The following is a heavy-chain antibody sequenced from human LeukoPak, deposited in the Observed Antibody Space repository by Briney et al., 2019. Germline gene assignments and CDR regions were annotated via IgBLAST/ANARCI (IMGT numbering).Heavy chain of an antibody. D-gene: IGHD4-17*01. CDR1: GYSFTSYW. V-gene: IGHV5-51*01. Sequence: GESLKISCKGSGYSFTSYWIGWVRQMPGKGLEWMGIIYPGDSDTRYSPSFQGQVTISADKSISTAYLQWSSLKASDTAMYYCARGVTTVTTGGDGFYYYYMDVWGKGTTVTISS. CDR2: IYPGDSDT. CDR3: ARGVTTVTTGGDGFYYYYMDV. J-gene: IGHJ6*03.